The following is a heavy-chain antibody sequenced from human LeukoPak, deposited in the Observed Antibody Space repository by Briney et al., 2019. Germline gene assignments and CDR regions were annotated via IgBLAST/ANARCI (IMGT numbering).Heavy chain of an antibody. CDR2: IIPIFGTA. D-gene: IGHD2-2*01. Sequence: GASVKVSCKASGGTFSSYAISWVRQAPGQGLEWMGGIIPIFGTANYAQKFQGRVTITTDESTSTAYMELSSLRSEDTAVYYCARGGPHCSSTSCRSFHDAFDIWGQGTMVTVSS. J-gene: IGHJ3*02. CDR1: GGTFSSYA. CDR3: ARGGPHCSSTSCRSFHDAFDI. V-gene: IGHV1-69*05.